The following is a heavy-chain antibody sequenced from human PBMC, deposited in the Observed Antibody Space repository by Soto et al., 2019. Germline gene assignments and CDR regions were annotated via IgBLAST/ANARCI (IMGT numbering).Heavy chain of an antibody. CDR2: IYWDDDK. CDR3: AHTVAWTSGRDLDY. CDR1: GFSLTTSGEA. Sequence: QITLRESGPALVKPTQTLTLTCTFSGFSLTTSGEAVAWIRQPPGKALEWLGIIYWDDDKRYSPSLSNRITSTKDTSKNQVFLSMADVDPSDTATYYCAHTVAWTSGRDLDYWGQGTRVTVSS. V-gene: IGHV2-5*02. J-gene: IGHJ4*02. D-gene: IGHD2-21*01.